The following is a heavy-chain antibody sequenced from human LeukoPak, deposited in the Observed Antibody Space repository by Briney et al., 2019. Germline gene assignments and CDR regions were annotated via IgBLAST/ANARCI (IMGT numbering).Heavy chain of an antibody. CDR1: GGTFSSYA. CDR2: IIPIFGTA. J-gene: IGHJ6*03. V-gene: IGHV1-69*05. CDR3: ASSMVRGVISFYYYYMDV. Sequence: SVKVSCKASGGTFSSYAISWVRQAPGQGLEWMGGIIPIFGTANYAQRFQGRVTITTDESTSTAYMELSSLRSEDTAVYYCASSMVRGVISFYYYYMDVWGKGTTVTVSS. D-gene: IGHD3-10*01.